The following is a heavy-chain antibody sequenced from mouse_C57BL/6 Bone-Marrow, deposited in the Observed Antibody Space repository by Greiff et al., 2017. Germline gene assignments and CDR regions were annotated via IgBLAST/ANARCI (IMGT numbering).Heavy chain of an antibody. Sequence: VQLQQSGPELVKPGASVKISCKASGYTFTGYCMNWVMQSHGQSLEWIGRINPYNGDTFYNQKFKGKATLTVDKSSSTASMELRSLTSEDSAVFYYASNGDGEDYWGQGTTLTVSS. CDR2: INPYNGDT. V-gene: IGHV1-20*01. D-gene: IGHD4-1*02. J-gene: IGHJ2*01. CDR1: GYTFTGYC. CDR3: ASNGDGEDY.